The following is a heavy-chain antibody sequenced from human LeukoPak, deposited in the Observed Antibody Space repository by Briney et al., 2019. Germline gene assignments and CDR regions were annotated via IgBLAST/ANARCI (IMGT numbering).Heavy chain of an antibody. CDR1: GFSVGNNY. V-gene: IGHV3-53*01. CDR3: AREGYHNSRGSQSWYTAA. J-gene: IGHJ5*02. CDR2: TFTGGST. D-gene: IGHD2/OR15-2a*01. Sequence: GGSLRLSCEVSGFSVGNNYMNWVRQAPGKGLEWVSATFTGGSTYYADSVKGRFTISRDTSKNTLHLQMNNLRPEDTAVYYCAREGYHNSRGSQSWYTAAWGQGTLVIVSS.